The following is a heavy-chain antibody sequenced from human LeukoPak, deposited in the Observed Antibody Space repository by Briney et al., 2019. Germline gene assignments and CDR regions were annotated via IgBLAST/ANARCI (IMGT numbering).Heavy chain of an antibody. CDR2: INPSGGST. Sequence: ASVKVSCKASGYTFTSYYMHWVRQAPGQGLEWMGIINPSGGSTSYAQKFQGRVTMTRDTSTSTVYMELSSLRSEDTAVYYCARKIVVVVAATRVYYGMDVWGQGTTVTVSS. V-gene: IGHV1-46*01. CDR1: GYTFTSYY. D-gene: IGHD2-15*01. CDR3: ARKIVVVVAATRVYYGMDV. J-gene: IGHJ6*02.